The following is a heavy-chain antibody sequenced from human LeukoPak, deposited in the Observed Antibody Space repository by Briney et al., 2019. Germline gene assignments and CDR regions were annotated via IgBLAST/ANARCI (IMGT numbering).Heavy chain of an antibody. D-gene: IGHD4-11*01. J-gene: IGHJ6*03. CDR1: GGSFSGYY. Sequence: SETLSLTCAVYGGSFSGYYWSWIRQPPGKGLEWIGVINHSGSTNYKPSLKSRVTISVDTSKNQFSLKLSSVTAADTAVYYCARVFDYSRGYYYYYYMDVWDKGTTVTVSS. CDR2: INHSGST. V-gene: IGHV4-34*01. CDR3: ARVFDYSRGYYYYYYMDV.